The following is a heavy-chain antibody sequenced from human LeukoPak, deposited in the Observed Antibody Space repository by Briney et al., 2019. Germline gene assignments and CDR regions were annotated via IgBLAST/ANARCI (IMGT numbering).Heavy chain of an antibody. V-gene: IGHV3-21*01. CDR3: ARGTHGSGPMDV. CDR1: GSTFSSYS. Sequence: GGSLRLSYAASGSTFSSYSMNWVRQAPGKGLEWVSSISSSSSYIYYADSVKGRFTISRDNAKNSLYLQMNSLRAEDTAVYYCARGTHGSGPMDVWGQGTTVTVSS. D-gene: IGHD3-10*01. CDR2: ISSSSSYI. J-gene: IGHJ6*02.